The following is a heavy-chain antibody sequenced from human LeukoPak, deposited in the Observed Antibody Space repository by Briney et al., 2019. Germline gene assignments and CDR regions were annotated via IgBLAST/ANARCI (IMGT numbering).Heavy chain of an antibody. D-gene: IGHD2/OR15-2a*01. CDR2: ISSSSSYI. V-gene: IGHV3-21*04. CDR1: GFTFSSYS. CDR3: AKVRDPRRSFDTFDY. Sequence: PGGSLRLSCAASGFTFSSYSMNWVRQAPGKGLEWVSSISSSSSYIYYADSVKGRFTISRDNSKNTLYLQMNSLRAEDTAVYYCAKVRDPRRSFDTFDYWGQGTLVTVSS. J-gene: IGHJ4*02.